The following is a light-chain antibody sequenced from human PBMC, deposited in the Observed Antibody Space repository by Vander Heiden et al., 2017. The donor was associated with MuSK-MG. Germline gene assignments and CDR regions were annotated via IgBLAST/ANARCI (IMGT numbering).Light chain of an antibody. Sequence: IVLAQSPATLSCSPGKKAPLSCRSSQSISSSYLAWYHQKPGQAPRLLIYSASNRETGIPDRFSGSGSGTDFTLNISRLEPEDFAVYYCQQYGSSPITFGQGTRLEIK. J-gene: IGKJ5*01. CDR3: QQYGSSPIT. CDR1: QSISSSY. CDR2: SAS. V-gene: IGKV3-20*01.